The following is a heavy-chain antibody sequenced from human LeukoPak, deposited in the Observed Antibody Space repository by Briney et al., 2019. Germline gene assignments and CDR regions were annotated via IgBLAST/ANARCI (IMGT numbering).Heavy chain of an antibody. V-gene: IGHV1-2*02. J-gene: IGHJ6*03. D-gene: IGHD2-8*01. CDR1: GYTFTGYY. CDR2: INPNSGGT. Sequence: ASVKVSCKASGYTFTGYYMHWVRQAPGQGLEWMGWINPNSGGTNYAQKFQGRVTMTRDTSISTAYMELSRLRSDDTAVYYCAREIRDCTNGVCYTNYYYCYMDVWGKGTTVTVSS. CDR3: AREIRDCTNGVCYTNYYYCYMDV.